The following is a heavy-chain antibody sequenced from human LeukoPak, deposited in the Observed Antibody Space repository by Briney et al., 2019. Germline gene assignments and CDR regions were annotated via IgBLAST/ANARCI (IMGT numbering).Heavy chain of an antibody. CDR3: ARDGRLGYCSSTSCYYSGDFDY. D-gene: IGHD2-2*01. CDR2: INPNSGGT. Sequence: GASVKVSCKASGYTFTGYYMHWVRLAPRQGLEWMGWINPNSGGTNYAQKFQGRVTMTRDTSISTAYMELSRLRSDDTAVYYCARDGRLGYCSSTSCYYSGDFDYWGQGTWSPSPQ. V-gene: IGHV1-2*02. CDR1: GYTFTGYY. J-gene: IGHJ4*02.